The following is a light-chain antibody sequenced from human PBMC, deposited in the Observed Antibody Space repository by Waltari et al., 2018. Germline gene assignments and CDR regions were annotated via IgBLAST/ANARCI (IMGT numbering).Light chain of an antibody. V-gene: IGLV1-44*01. CDR2: STN. J-gene: IGLJ2*01. CDR3: ATWDDSLNGL. Sequence: QSVLTQPPSASGTPGQRVSISCSGSSSHIGSKSVNWYQQVPGTAPKLLIYSTNQRPSGVPDRFSGSKSGTAASLAISGLQSEDEADYYCATWDDSLNGLFGGGTKLTVL. CDR1: SSHIGSKS.